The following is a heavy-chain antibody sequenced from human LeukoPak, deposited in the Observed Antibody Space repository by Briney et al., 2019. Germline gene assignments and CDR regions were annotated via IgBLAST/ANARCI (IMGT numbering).Heavy chain of an antibody. V-gene: IGHV5-51*01. D-gene: IGHD3-22*01. Sequence: GESLKISCKGSGYSFNTYWIAWVRQMPGKGLEWMGIIYPGDSDTTYSPSFQGQVIISADKSFTTAYLQWSSLKAEDTAVYYCAKEDQWLETTGFDYWGQGTLVTVSS. CDR2: IYPGDSDT. J-gene: IGHJ4*02. CDR3: AKEDQWLETTGFDY. CDR1: GYSFNTYW.